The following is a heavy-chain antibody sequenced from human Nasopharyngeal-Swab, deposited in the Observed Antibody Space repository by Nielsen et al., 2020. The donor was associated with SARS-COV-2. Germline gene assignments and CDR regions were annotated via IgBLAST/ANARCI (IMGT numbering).Heavy chain of an antibody. CDR3: ARDLRVTVTTSLFDY. CDR2: ISYDGSNK. D-gene: IGHD4-17*01. J-gene: IGHJ4*02. Sequence: GGSLRLSCAASGFTFSSYGMHWVRQAPGKGLEWVAVISYDGSNKYYADSVKGRFTISRDNSKNTLYLQMNSLRAEDTAVYYCARDLRVTVTTSLFDYWGQGTLVTVSS. CDR1: GFTFSSYG. V-gene: IGHV3-30*03.